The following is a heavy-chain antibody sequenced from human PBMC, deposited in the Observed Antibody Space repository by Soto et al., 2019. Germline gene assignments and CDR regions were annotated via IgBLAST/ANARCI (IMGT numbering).Heavy chain of an antibody. CDR2: ISAYNGNT. D-gene: IGHD5-12*01. V-gene: IGHV1-18*01. CDR3: ARVLPPPTKLCVACAFDI. J-gene: IGHJ3*02. CDR1: GYTFTSYG. Sequence: QVQLVQSGAEVKKPGASVKVSCKASGYTFTSYGISWVRQAPGQGLEWMGWISAYNGNTNYAQKLQGIVTMTKDTSTRTAYMELRSLRSDDTAVYYCARVLPPPTKLCVACAFDILGQGTMVTVST.